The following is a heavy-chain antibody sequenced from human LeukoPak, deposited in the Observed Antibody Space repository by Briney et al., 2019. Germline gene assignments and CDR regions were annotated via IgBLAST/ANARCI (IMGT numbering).Heavy chain of an antibody. CDR2: IYTSGST. CDR1: GGSISSGSYY. CDR3: ARDPTLAAPDY. J-gene: IGHJ4*02. Sequence: SETLSLTCTVSGGSISSGSYYWSWIRQPAGKGLEWIGRIYTSGSTNYNPSLKSRVTISVDTSKNQFSLKLSSVTAADTAVYYCARDPTLAAPDYWGQGTLVTVSS. D-gene: IGHD6-6*01. V-gene: IGHV4-61*02.